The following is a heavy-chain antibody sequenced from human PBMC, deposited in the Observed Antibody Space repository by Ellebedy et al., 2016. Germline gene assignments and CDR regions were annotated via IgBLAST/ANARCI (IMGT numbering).Heavy chain of an antibody. D-gene: IGHD3-9*01. CDR2: IYSGGST. CDR3: ARGTDYDILTGKDFDY. J-gene: IGHJ4*02. CDR1: GFTVSSNY. V-gene: IGHV3-66*01. Sequence: GESLKISXAASGFTVSSNYMSWVRQAPGKGLEWVSVIYSGGSTYYADSVKGRFTISRDNSKNTLYLQMNSLRAEDTAVYYCARGTDYDILTGKDFDYWGQGTLVTVSS.